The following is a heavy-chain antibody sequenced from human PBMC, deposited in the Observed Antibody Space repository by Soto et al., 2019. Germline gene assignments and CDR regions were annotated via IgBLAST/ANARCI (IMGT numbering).Heavy chain of an antibody. CDR1: GFTFSSYA. Sequence: QVQLVESGGGVVQPGRSLRLSCAASGFTFSSYAMHWVRQAPGKGLEWVAVISYDGSNKYYADSVKGRFTISRDNSKNTLYLQMNSLRAEDTAVYYCVRDPSSSYYFDYWGQGTLVTVSS. D-gene: IGHD6-6*01. J-gene: IGHJ4*02. V-gene: IGHV3-30-3*01. CDR2: ISYDGSNK. CDR3: VRDPSSSYYFDY.